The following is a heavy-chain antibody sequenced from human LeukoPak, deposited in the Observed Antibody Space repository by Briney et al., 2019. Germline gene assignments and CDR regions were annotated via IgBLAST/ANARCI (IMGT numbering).Heavy chain of an antibody. CDR3: AGHSVGANYFDY. CDR2: IYTSGST. CDR1: GGSISSGSYY. J-gene: IGHJ4*03. D-gene: IGHD1-26*01. Sequence: SQTLSLTCTVSGGSISSGSYYWSWLRQPAGKGLEWIGRIYTSGSTNYNPSLKSRVTISVDTSKNQFSLKLSSVTAADTAVYYCAGHSVGANYFDYWGQGTMVTVSS. V-gene: IGHV4-61*02.